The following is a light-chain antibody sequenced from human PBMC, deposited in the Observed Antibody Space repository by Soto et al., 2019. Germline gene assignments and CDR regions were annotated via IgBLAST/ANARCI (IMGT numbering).Light chain of an antibody. CDR2: LNTDGSH. CDR3: QTWDTAIRV. CDR1: SGHNNYD. Sequence: QPVLTQSPSASASPGASVKLTCTLSSGHNNYDIVWHQQQPEKGPRYLMMLNTDGSHNKGDGIPDRFSGSSSGAERYLTISSLQSEDEADYYCQTWDTAIRVFGGGTKVTVL. J-gene: IGLJ3*02. V-gene: IGLV4-69*01.